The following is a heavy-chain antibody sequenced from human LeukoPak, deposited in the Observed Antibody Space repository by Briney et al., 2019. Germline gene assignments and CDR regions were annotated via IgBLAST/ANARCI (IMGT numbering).Heavy chain of an antibody. D-gene: IGHD3-22*01. CDR2: ISSSSSYI. Sequence: GGSLRLSCAASGFTFSSYSMNWVRQAPGKGLEWFSSISSSSSYIYYADSVKGRFTISRDNAKNSLYLQMNSLRSEDTALYYCAKGRSPSDSRGGYFDYWGQGTLVTVSS. V-gene: IGHV3-21*04. J-gene: IGHJ4*02. CDR1: GFTFSSYS. CDR3: AKGRSPSDSRGGYFDY.